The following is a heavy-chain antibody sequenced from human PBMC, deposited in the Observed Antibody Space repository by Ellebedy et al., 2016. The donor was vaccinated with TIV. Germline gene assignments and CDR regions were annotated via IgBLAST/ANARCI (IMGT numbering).Heavy chain of an antibody. V-gene: IGHV1-18*01. J-gene: IGHJ5*02. CDR1: AYSFSSYG. Sequence: AASVKVSCKASAYSFSSYGLSWVRQAPGQGLEWMGGIRVYSGNANYAQKFQGRLTMTTDTSASTAYMELRSLTSDDTAVYYCARDVSSWRFDLWGQGTLVTVSS. CDR2: IRVYSGNA. CDR3: ARDVSSWRFDL. D-gene: IGHD6-13*01.